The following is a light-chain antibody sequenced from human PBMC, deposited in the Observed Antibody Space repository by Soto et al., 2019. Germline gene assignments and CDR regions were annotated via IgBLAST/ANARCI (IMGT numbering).Light chain of an antibody. V-gene: IGKV3-20*01. CDR2: GAS. CDR3: QQYGSSPPYT. CDR1: LSVSISY. Sequence: EIVLTQSPGTLSLSPGEKATLSCRASLSVSISYLAWYQQKPGQAPRLLIYGASSRATGIPDRFSGSGSGTDFTLTISRLEPEDFALYYCQQYGSSPPYTFGQGTKLEIK. J-gene: IGKJ2*01.